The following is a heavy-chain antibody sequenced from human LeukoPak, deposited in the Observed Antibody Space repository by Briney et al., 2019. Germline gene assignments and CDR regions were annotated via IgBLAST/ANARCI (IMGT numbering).Heavy chain of an antibody. V-gene: IGHV3-23*01. J-gene: IGHJ4*02. D-gene: IGHD2-2*02. Sequence: PGGSLRLSCAASGFSLSTYAMSWVRQAPGKGLEWVSTISATGGGAYYADSVKGRFTISRDNSKDTLSLQMNTLRAEDTAVYYCAKDVRRAEYCSGTTCYTSSFDYWGQGTLVTVSS. CDR3: AKDVRRAEYCSGTTCYTSSFDY. CDR1: GFSLSTYA. CDR2: ISATGGGA.